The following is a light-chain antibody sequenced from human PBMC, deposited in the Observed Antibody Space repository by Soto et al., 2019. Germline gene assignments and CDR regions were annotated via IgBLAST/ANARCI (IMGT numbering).Light chain of an antibody. CDR3: SSYASSTAYV. J-gene: IGLJ1*01. V-gene: IGLV2-14*01. CDR2: EVS. Sequence: QSALAQPASVSGSLGQSITISCTGTSSDVGGYNYVSWYQLHPGKAPKLMVYEVSYRPSGVSSRFSGSKSANTASLTISGLQAEDEADYYCSSYASSTAYVFGTGTKVTVL. CDR1: SSDVGGYNY.